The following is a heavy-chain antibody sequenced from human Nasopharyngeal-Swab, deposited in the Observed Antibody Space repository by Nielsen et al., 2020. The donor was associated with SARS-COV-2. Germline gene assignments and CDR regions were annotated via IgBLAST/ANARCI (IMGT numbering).Heavy chain of an antibody. J-gene: IGHJ6*02. CDR2: ISAYNGNT. CDR3: ARWPTYYYYYGMDV. Sequence: ASVKVSCKASGYTFTSYGISWVRQAPGQGLEWIGWISAYNGNTNYAQKLQGRVTMTTDTSTSTAYMELRSLRSDDTAVYYCARWPTYYYYYGMDVWGQGTTVTVSS. V-gene: IGHV1-18*01. CDR1: GYTFTSYG. D-gene: IGHD5-12*01.